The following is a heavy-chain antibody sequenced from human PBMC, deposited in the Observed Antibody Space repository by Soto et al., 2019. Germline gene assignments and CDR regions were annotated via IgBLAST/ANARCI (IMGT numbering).Heavy chain of an antibody. V-gene: IGHV1-18*01. D-gene: IGHD6-25*01. CDR2: ISAYNGNT. CDR1: CFTFSTYG. CDR3: ARGVAADPTLDP. J-gene: IGHJ5*02. Sequence: VASVKVSCQASCFTFSTYGVGWVRQAPGQGVEWMGWISAYNGNTKYAQKVRGRVTMTTDTSTSTAYMELRSLRSDDTAVYYCARGVAADPTLDPWGQGTLVTVSS.